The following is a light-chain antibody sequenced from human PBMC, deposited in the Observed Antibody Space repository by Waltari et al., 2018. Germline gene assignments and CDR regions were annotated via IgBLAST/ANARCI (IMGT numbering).Light chain of an antibody. Sequence: DIQMTQSPSSLSTYVGDRVTITCRASQGISTSLAWFQQNPGKAPKLLLYTASRLENGVPSRFSGSGSGTDYNLTITNLQPEDFATYYCQQYYRTPYTFGQGTKLEI. V-gene: IGKV1-NL1*01. J-gene: IGKJ2*01. CDR1: QGISTS. CDR2: TAS. CDR3: QQYYRTPYT.